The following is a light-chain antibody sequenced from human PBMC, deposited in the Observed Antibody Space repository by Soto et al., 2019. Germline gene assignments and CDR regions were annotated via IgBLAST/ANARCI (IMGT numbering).Light chain of an antibody. V-gene: IGKV1-5*03. CDR1: QSISSW. CDR2: KAP. CDR3: QQYKSYSYT. J-gene: IGKJ2*01. Sequence: DTQMTYTPTTLSAYVGDRVTIYCRASQSISSWLAWYQQKPGKAPKLLSYKAPSLERWVTSRFSGSGSGTEFTLTINSLQPDDFSTLFWQQYKSYSYTFGQGTK.